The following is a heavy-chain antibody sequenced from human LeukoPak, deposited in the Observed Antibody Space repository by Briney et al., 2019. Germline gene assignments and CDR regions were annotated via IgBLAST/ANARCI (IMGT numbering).Heavy chain of an antibody. J-gene: IGHJ4*02. V-gene: IGHV3-23*01. CDR2: ISGSGGST. Sequence: GGSLRLSCAASGFTFSSYAMSWVRQAPGKGLEWVSAISGSGGSTYYADSVKGRFTISRDNSKNTLYLQMNSLRAEDTAVYYCAKNGGYSYGSLLGYWGQGTLVTVSS. D-gene: IGHD5-18*01. CDR1: GFTFSSYA. CDR3: AKNGGYSYGSLLGY.